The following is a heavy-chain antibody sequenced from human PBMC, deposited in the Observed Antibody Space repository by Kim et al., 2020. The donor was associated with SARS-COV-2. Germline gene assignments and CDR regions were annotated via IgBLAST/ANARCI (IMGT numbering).Heavy chain of an antibody. D-gene: IGHD3-22*01. J-gene: IGHJ5*02. CDR3: ARDLYYYDSSGYLSWFDP. Sequence: KGRFTISRDNAKNSLYLQMNSLRAEDTAVYYCARDLYYYDSSGYLSWFDPWGQGTLVTVSS. V-gene: IGHV3-11*06.